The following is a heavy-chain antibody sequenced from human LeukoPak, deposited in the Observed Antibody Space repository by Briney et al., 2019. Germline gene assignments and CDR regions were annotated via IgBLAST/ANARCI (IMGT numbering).Heavy chain of an antibody. CDR3: VKDSRGGSYLGPTEF. CDR2: IRYDGSDK. J-gene: IGHJ4*01. CDR1: GFTFSSYG. V-gene: IGHV3-30*02. D-gene: IGHD1-26*01. Sequence: GGSLRLSCAASGFTFSSYGMHWGRQAPGKGLEWVAFIRYDGSDKYYADSVKGRFTISRDNSKSTLYLQMNSLRAEDTALYYCVKDSRGGSYLGPTEFWGQGTLVTVSS.